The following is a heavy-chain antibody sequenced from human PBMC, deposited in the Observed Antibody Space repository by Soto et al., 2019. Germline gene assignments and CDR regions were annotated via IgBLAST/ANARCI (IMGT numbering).Heavy chain of an antibody. J-gene: IGHJ4*02. CDR3: AKDHGGGGLSLEN. D-gene: IGHD3-16*01. CDR2: ISTSGSTI. Sequence: VHLVESGGGLVKPGGSLRLSCAASGFSFSDYYMGWVRQAPGKGLEWIAYISTSGSTISHAASVKGRYTIARDNAKSSLYLQMNSLSADVTAIYYCAKDHGGGGLSLENWGQGTLVIVST. V-gene: IGHV3-11*01. CDR1: GFSFSDYY.